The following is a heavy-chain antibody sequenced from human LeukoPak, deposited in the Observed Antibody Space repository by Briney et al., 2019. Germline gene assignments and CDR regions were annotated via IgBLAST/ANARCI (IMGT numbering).Heavy chain of an antibody. CDR1: GGSFSGYY. CDR2: INHSGSM. Sequence: SETLSLTCAVYGGSFSGYYWSWLRQPPGKGLEWIGEINHSGSMNYIPPLTSRATISVDTSKNQSSLKLGSLTAAATAVYYCARASRDIVVGPAASKHRYFDYCGQGTLGTVSS. CDR3: ARASRDIVVGPAASKHRYFDY. D-gene: IGHD2-2*01. J-gene: IGHJ4*02. V-gene: IGHV4-34*01.